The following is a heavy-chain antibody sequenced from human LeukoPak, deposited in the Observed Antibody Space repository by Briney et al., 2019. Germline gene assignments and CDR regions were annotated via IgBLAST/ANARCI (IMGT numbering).Heavy chain of an antibody. CDR2: INTDGSST. D-gene: IGHD3-3*01. CDR3: ARGGGPIGRFLEWLSPTLNWFDP. V-gene: IGHV3-74*01. Sequence: GGSLRLSWAASGFTFSSYWMHWVRQAPGKGLVWVSRINTDGSSTSYADSVKGRFTISRDNAKNTLYLQMNSLRAEDTAVYYCARGGGPIGRFLEWLSPTLNWFDPWGQGTLVTVSS. J-gene: IGHJ5*02. CDR1: GFTFSSYW.